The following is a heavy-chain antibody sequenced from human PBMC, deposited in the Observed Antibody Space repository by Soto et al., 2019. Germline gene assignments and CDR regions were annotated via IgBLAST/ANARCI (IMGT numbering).Heavy chain of an antibody. CDR3: ARDLRTKHIVVATAISLDY. Sequence: QVQLVESGGGVVQPGRSLRLSCAASGFTFSSYAMHWVRQAPGKGLEWVAVISYDGSNKYYADSVKGRFTISRDNSKNTLYLQMNSRRAEDTAVYYCARDLRTKHIVVATAISLDYWGQGTLVTVSS. V-gene: IGHV3-30-3*01. D-gene: IGHD2-21*02. CDR1: GFTFSSYA. J-gene: IGHJ4*02. CDR2: ISYDGSNK.